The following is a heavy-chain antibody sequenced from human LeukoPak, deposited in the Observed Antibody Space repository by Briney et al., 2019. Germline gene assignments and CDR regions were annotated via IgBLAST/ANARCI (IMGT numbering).Heavy chain of an antibody. CDR2: IYWHVDK. V-gene: IGHV2-5*01. Sequence: SSPTLLHPTQPLTLTFTFSGFSLSTLAAGGAWLRQPPVKALEWLTLIYWHVDKRYNPSLKSRHTTSKDHSQIQVVLAITNVYPVDTATYYCAHVPTSGPLYYWGQGRLVTVSS. J-gene: IGHJ4*02. CDR1: GFSLSTLAAG. CDR3: AHVPTSGPLYY. D-gene: IGHD6-19*01.